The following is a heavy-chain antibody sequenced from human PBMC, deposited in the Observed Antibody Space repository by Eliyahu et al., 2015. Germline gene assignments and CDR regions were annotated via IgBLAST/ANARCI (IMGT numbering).Heavy chain of an antibody. CDR3: AKDISSYSSGGMDV. J-gene: IGHJ6*02. V-gene: IGHV3-9*01. CDR1: GFPFDDYA. Sequence: EVQLVESGGGLVQPGRSLRXSCAASGFPFDDYAMQWVRQAPGKGLEWVSGISWNSGSIGYADSVKGRFTISRDNAKNSLYLQMNSLRAEDTALYYCAKDISSYSSGGMDVWGQGTTVTVSS. D-gene: IGHD3-10*01. CDR2: ISWNSGSI.